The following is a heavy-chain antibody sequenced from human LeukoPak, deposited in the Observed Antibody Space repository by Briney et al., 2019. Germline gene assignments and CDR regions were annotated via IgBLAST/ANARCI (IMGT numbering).Heavy chain of an antibody. CDR2: ISSSSSYT. CDR3: AGGGWFGEPKY. D-gene: IGHD3-10*01. V-gene: IGHV3-21*05. J-gene: IGHJ4*02. Sequence: GGSLRLSCAASGFTFSSYAMSWVRQAPGRGLEWVSYISSSSSYTNYADSVKGRFTISRDNAKNSLYLQMNSLRAEDTAVYYCAGGGWFGEPKYWGQGTLVTVSS. CDR1: GFTFSSYA.